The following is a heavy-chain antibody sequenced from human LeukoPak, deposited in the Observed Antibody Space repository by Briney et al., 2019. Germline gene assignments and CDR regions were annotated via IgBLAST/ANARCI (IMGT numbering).Heavy chain of an antibody. D-gene: IGHD2-8*01. Sequence: ASVKVSCKASGYTFTNYFISWVRQAPGRGLEWVGWISPHSHTTHYAEKVQGRVTMTTDTSTTTAYMELRSLRSDDTAVYFCAGGQSMYYWGQGTPVTVSS. CDR2: ISPHSHTT. V-gene: IGHV1-18*01. J-gene: IGHJ4*02. CDR1: GYTFTNYF. CDR3: AGGQSMYY.